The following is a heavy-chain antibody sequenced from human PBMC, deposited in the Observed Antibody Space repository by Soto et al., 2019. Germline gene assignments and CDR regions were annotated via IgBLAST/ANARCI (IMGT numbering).Heavy chain of an antibody. D-gene: IGHD1-26*01. Sequence: ASVKVSCKASGYTFTSYDINWVRQATGQGFEWMGWMNPNSGNTGYAQKFQGRVTMTRDTSTSTVYMELSSLRSEDTAVYYCASRGGTSYSYSMDVWGQGTKVTVSS. V-gene: IGHV1-8*01. CDR2: MNPNSGNT. J-gene: IGHJ6*02. CDR3: ASRGGTSYSYSMDV. CDR1: GYTFTSYD.